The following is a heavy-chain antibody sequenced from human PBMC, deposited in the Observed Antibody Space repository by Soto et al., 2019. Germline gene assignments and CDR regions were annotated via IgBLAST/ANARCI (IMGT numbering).Heavy chain of an antibody. CDR1: GYSFTSYW. CDR3: ARRGLEGGIRDYYSGMDV. D-gene: IGHD1-26*01. CDR2: IDPSDSYT. V-gene: IGHV5-10-1*01. Sequence: GESLKISCQGSGYSFTSYWISWVRQMPGKGLEWMGRIDPSDSYTNYSPSFQGHVTISADKSISTAYLQWSSLKASDTDMYYCARRGLEGGIRDYYSGMDVGGKRTTVTVSS. J-gene: IGHJ6*04.